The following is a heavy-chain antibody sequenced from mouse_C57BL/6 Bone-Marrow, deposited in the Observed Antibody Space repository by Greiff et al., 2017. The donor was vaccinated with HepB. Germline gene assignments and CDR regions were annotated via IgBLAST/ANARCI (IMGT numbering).Heavy chain of an antibody. J-gene: IGHJ2*01. CDR3: ARGVFITTVVATDY. Sequence: QVQLQQSGAELARPGASVKLSCKASGYTFTSYGISWVKQRTGQGLEWIGEIYPRSGNTYYNEKFKGKATLTADKSSSTAYMELRSLTSEDSAVYFCARGVFITTVVATDYWGQGTTLTVSS. CDR1: GYTFTSYG. V-gene: IGHV1-81*01. D-gene: IGHD1-1*01. CDR2: IYPRSGNT.